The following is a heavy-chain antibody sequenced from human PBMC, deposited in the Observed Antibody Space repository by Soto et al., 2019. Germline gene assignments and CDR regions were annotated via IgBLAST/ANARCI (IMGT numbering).Heavy chain of an antibody. V-gene: IGHV1-18*01. Sequence: QVQLVQSGAEVKKPGASAKVSCKASGYTFTSYGISWVRQAPGQGLQWMGWISAYNGNTNYAQKLQGRVTMTTDTSTSTAYMELRSLRSVDTAVYYCGRKGGYFDLLLGGFFDYWGQGPLVTVSS. CDR2: ISAYNGNT. D-gene: IGHD3-9*01. CDR1: GYTFTSYG. CDR3: GRKGGYFDLLLGGFFDY. J-gene: IGHJ4*02.